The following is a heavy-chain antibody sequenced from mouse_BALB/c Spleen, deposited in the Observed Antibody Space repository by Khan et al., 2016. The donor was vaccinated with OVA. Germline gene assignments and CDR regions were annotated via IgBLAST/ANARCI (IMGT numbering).Heavy chain of an antibody. CDR2: IYPGDGDT. J-gene: IGHJ2*01. V-gene: IGHV1-87*01. CDR1: GYTFTSYW. CDR3: ANYRYDYFDY. Sequence: QVRLQQPGAELARPGASVKLSCKASGYTFTSYWMQWVKQRPGQGLEWIGTIYPGDGDTRYTQKFKGKATLTADKSSSTASMQLSSLTSEDSAVYYGANYRYDYFDYWGQGTTLTVSS. D-gene: IGHD2-14*01.